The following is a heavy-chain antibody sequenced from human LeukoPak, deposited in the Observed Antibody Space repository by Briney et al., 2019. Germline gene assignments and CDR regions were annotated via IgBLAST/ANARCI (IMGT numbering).Heavy chain of an antibody. Sequence: ASVNVSCKASGYTFTDYYLHWVRQAPGQGLEWMGWIFPKTGGTSYAQKFQGRVTMTRDTSISTAYMELIGLRSDDTAVYYCAGPWDQVGFDPWGQGTLVIVSS. CDR1: GYTFTDYY. CDR2: IFPKTGGT. CDR3: AGPWDQVGFDP. V-gene: IGHV1-2*02. J-gene: IGHJ5*02. D-gene: IGHD1-26*01.